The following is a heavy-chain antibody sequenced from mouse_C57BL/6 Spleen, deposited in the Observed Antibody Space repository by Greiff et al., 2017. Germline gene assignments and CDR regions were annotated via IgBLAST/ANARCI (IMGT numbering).Heavy chain of an antibody. CDR3: ARDDYYGSGWYFDV. D-gene: IGHD1-1*01. J-gene: IGHJ1*03. V-gene: IGHV5-16*01. Sequence: DVKLQESEGGLVQPGSSMKLSCTASGFTFSDYYMAWVRQVPEKGLEWVANINYDGSSTYYLDSLKSRFIISRDNATNILYLQMSSLKSEDTATYYCARDDYYGSGWYFDVWGTGTTVTVSS. CDR2: INYDGSST. CDR1: GFTFSDYY.